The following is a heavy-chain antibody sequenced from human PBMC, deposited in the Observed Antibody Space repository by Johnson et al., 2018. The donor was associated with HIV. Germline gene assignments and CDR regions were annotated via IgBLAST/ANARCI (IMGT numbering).Heavy chain of an antibody. CDR3: TCPNYWSGQSLNDAFDI. CDR2: IISERDGGTT. CDR1: GFTFSSYG. Sequence: VQLVESGGGVVQPGRSLRLSCAASGFTFSSYGMHWVRQAPGKGLEWVGRIISERDGGTTDYSAPVKDRFTIARDDSTNTLYLQMNSLKIGDTAVYYCTCPNYWSGQSLNDAFDIWGQGTMVTVSS. V-gene: IGHV3-15*01. D-gene: IGHD3-3*01. J-gene: IGHJ3*02.